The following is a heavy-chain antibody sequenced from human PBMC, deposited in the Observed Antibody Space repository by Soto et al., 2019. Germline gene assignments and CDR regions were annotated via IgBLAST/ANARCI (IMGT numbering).Heavy chain of an antibody. CDR1: GYTLTELS. CDR2: FDPEDGET. J-gene: IGHJ3*02. CDR3: ATTFRRGGDTAMVTDAFDI. V-gene: IGHV1-24*01. D-gene: IGHD5-18*01. Sequence: ASVKVSCKVSGYTLTELSMHWVRQAPGKGLEWMGGFDPEDGETIYAQKFQGRVTMTEDTSTDTAYMELSSLRSEDTAVYYCATTFRRGGDTAMVTDAFDIWGQGTMVTVSS.